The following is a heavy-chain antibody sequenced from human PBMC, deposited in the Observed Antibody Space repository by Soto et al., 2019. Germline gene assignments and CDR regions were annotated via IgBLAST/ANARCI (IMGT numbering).Heavy chain of an antibody. CDR1: GFTLSSCA. V-gene: IGHV3-33*08. D-gene: IGHD3-10*01. CDR3: ARDGRSYYYGSGSLGPPAFDY. Sequence: GGSLRISCAASGFTLSSCAMCWVRQAPGKGLEWVADICYDGSNKYYADSVKGRFTISRDNSKNTLYLQMNSLRAEDTAVYYCARDGRSYYYGSGSLGPPAFDYWGQGTLVTVSS. J-gene: IGHJ4*02. CDR2: ICYDGSNK.